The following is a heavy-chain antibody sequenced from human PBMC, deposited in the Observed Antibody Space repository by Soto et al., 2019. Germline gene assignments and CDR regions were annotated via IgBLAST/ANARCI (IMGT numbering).Heavy chain of an antibody. CDR3: ASTMDV. CDR1: GFTFSSYA. Sequence: QVQLVESGGGVVQPGRSLRLSCAASGFTFSSYAMHWVRQAPGKGLEWVAVISYDGSNKYYADSVEGRFTISRDNSKNTLYLQMNSLRAEDTAVYYCASTMDVWGQGTTVTVSS. J-gene: IGHJ6*02. CDR2: ISYDGSNK. V-gene: IGHV3-30-3*01.